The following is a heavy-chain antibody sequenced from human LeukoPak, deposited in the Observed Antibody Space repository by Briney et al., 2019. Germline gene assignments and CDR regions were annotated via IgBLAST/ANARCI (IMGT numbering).Heavy chain of an antibody. D-gene: IGHD1-7*01. CDR2: ITPSGTAI. J-gene: IGHJ5*02. CDR1: GFMFKDYY. CDR3: ARRIFNQGWDYFHP. V-gene: IGHV3-11*04. Sequence: GGSLRLSCGTSGFMFKDYYMAWVRQAAGKGLEWVSHITPSGTAIYYADFVKGRFTISRDNAKNSLFLQMDGLGAEDTAIYYCARRIFNQGWDYFHPWGQGTLVTVSS.